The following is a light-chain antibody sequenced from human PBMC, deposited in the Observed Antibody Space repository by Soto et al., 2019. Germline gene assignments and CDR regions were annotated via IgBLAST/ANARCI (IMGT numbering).Light chain of an antibody. CDR1: QSLLHSNGYNY. J-gene: IGKJ2*01. V-gene: IGKV2-28*01. Sequence: DIVLTQSPLSLPVTPGEPASISCRSSQSLLHSNGYNYLDWYLQKTGQSPQLLIYLGSNRASGVPARFRGGGSGTDFTLKISRVEAEDVGVYYCMQALQSPYTFGQGTKVEIK. CDR2: LGS. CDR3: MQALQSPYT.